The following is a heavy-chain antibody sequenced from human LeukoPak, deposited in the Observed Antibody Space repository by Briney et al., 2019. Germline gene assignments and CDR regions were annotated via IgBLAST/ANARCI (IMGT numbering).Heavy chain of an antibody. Sequence: SETLSLTCTVSGGSISSYYWSWIRQPAGKGLEWIGRIYTSGSTNYNPSLKSRVTMPVDTSKNQFSLKLSSVTAADTAVYYCARDVSPPGGVSYNWFDPWGQGTLVTVSS. D-gene: IGHD2-8*02. V-gene: IGHV4-4*07. CDR1: GGSISSYY. CDR3: ARDVSPPGGVSYNWFDP. CDR2: IYTSGST. J-gene: IGHJ5*02.